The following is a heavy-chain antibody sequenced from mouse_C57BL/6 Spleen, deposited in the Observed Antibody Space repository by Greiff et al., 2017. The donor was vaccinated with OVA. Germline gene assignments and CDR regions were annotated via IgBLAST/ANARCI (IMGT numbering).Heavy chain of an antibody. D-gene: IGHD2-3*01. CDR3: ARKIYDGTGFAY. J-gene: IGHJ3*01. CDR1: GYTFTSYW. Sequence: VQLQQSGAELVKPGASVKMSCKASGYTFTSYWITWVKQRPGQGLEWIGDIYPGSGSTNYNEKFKSKATLTVDTSSSTAYMQLSSLTSEDSAVYYCARKIYDGTGFAYWGQGTLVTVSA. V-gene: IGHV1-55*01. CDR2: IYPGSGST.